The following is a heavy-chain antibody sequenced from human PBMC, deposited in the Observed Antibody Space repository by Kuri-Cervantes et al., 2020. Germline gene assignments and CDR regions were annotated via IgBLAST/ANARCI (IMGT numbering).Heavy chain of an antibody. CDR2: ISGTGVTS. CDR3: AKRDDNYNYYMDV. D-gene: IGHD3-9*01. CDR1: GFTFRDYA. J-gene: IGHJ6*03. Sequence: GGSLRLSCVASGFTFRDYAVSWVRQAPGKGLEWVSDISGTGVTSHYADSVKGRFIISRDTSKNTVYLQMDSLRAEDTAVYYCAKRDDNYNYYMDVRGKGTTVTVSS. V-gene: IGHV3-23*01.